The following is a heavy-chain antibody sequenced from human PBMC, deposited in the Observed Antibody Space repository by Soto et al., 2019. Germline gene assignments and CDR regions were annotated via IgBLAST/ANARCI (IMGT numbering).Heavy chain of an antibody. D-gene: IGHD6-13*01. CDR2: ISAYNGNK. J-gene: IGHJ4*02. Sequence: QVQLVQSGAEVKKPGASVKVSCKASGYSFTSYGISWVRQAPGQGLEWMGWISAYNGNKKYAQKFQGRVTMTTDTSPSPAYLELRGRRSERTAVYYCARDLGQKLVDYWGQGPLVTASS. CDR1: GYSFTSYG. V-gene: IGHV1-18*01. CDR3: ARDLGQKLVDY.